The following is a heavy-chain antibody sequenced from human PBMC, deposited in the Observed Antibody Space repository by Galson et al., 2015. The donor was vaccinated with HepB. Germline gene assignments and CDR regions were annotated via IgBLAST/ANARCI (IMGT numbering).Heavy chain of an antibody. CDR3: ARGGTVRYFDWLFTFDY. Sequence: SVKVSCKASGYTFTSYYMHWVRQAPGQGLEWMGIINPSGGSTSYAQKLQGRVTMTRDTSTSTVYMELSSLRSEDTAVYYCARGGTVRYFDWLFTFDYWGKGTLVTVSS. D-gene: IGHD3-9*01. J-gene: IGHJ4*02. CDR2: INPSGGST. V-gene: IGHV1-46*01. CDR1: GYTFTSYY.